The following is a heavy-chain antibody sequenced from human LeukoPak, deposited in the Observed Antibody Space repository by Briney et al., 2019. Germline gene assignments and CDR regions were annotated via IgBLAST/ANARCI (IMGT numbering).Heavy chain of an antibody. V-gene: IGHV3-23*01. CDR3: AKDPEFGQHPDI. D-gene: IGHD3-16*01. CDR1: GFTFSSYA. J-gene: IGHJ2*01. Sequence: GGSPTLSCAASGFTFSSYAMSWVRQAPGKGLEWVSAISGSGGSTFYEESVKGRFPISRDTSKNTLFLHMNSLRADDTAVYYCAKDPEFGQHPDIWGRGNTDPVSS. CDR2: ISGSGGST.